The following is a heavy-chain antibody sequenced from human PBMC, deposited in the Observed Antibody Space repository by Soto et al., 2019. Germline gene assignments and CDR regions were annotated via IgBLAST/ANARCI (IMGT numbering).Heavy chain of an antibody. V-gene: IGHV4-31*03. D-gene: IGHD3-16*02. Sequence: SETLSLTCTVSGGSISSGGYYWSWIRQHPGKGLEWIGYIYYSGSTYYNPSLKSRVTISVDTSKNQFSLKLSSVTAADTAVYYCASHRNPYDYVWGSYPDPYYYYGMDVWGQGTTVTVSS. J-gene: IGHJ6*02. CDR3: ASHRNPYDYVWGSYPDPYYYYGMDV. CDR2: IYYSGST. CDR1: GGSISSGGYY.